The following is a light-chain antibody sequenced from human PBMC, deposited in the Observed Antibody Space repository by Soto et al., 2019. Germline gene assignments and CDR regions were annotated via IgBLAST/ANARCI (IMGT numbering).Light chain of an antibody. CDR2: DV. CDR1: SSDVGTYDY. Sequence: QSALTQPASVSGSPGQSITISCTGTSSDVGTYDYVSWYQQHPGKVPKLIIYDVNRPSGVSNRFSGSKSGNTASLTISGLQAEDEVDYYCSSYTSSSTLVVFGGGTKLTVL. V-gene: IGLV2-14*03. J-gene: IGLJ2*01. CDR3: SSYTSSSTLVV.